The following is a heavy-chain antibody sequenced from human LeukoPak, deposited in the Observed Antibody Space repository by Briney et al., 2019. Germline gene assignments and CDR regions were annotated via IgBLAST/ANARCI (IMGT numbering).Heavy chain of an antibody. Sequence: TSSETLSLTCTVSGGSISSSSYYWSWIRQHPGKGLEWIGYIYYSGSTYYNPSLKSRVTISVDTSKNQFSLKLSSVTAADTAVYYCARTMVRGVIIDYWGQGTLVTVSS. V-gene: IGHV4-31*03. D-gene: IGHD3-10*01. CDR1: GGSISSSSYY. CDR3: ARTMVRGVIIDY. CDR2: IYYSGST. J-gene: IGHJ4*02.